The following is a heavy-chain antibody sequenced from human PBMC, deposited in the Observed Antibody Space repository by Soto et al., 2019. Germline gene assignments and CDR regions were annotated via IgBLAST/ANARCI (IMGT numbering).Heavy chain of an antibody. D-gene: IGHD2-15*01. CDR3: ARGSRTTRYRYVVVVAATIGGFDY. Sequence: GESLKISCAASGFTFSSYWMSWVRQAPGKGLEWVANIKQDGSEKYYVDSVKGRFTISRDNAKNSLYLQMNSLRAEDTAVYYCARGSRTTRYRYVVVVAATIGGFDYWGQGTLVTVSS. J-gene: IGHJ4*02. CDR1: GFTFSSYW. V-gene: IGHV3-7*01. CDR2: IKQDGSEK.